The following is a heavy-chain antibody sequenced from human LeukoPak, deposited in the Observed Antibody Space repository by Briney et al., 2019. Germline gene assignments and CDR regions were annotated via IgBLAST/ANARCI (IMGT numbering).Heavy chain of an antibody. D-gene: IGHD3-3*02. J-gene: IGHJ4*02. V-gene: IGHV3-30*02. CDR3: ARDLKLVY. CDR2: IRYDGSNK. CDR1: GFTFSTYG. Sequence: GGSLRLSCAASGFTFSTYGMHWVRQAPGKGLEWVTFIRYDGSNKYYADSVKGRFTISRDNSKNTLYLQMNSLRAEDTAVYYCARDLKLVYWGQGTLVTVSS.